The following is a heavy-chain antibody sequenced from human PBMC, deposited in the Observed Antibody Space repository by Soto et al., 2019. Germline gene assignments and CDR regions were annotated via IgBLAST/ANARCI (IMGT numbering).Heavy chain of an antibody. D-gene: IGHD3-10*01. CDR2: ISGDGRTT. V-gene: IGHV3-74*01. CDR3: AGGDYAGAGTFYLTDH. J-gene: IGHJ4*02. CDR1: GLTFNNYW. Sequence: GGSLRLSCTASGLTFNNYWMHWVRQAPGKGPVWVSRISGDGRTTTYADSVRGRFTISRDNAKNTVYLQMNSLGAEDTAVYYCAGGDYAGAGTFYLTDHWGQGSLVTVSS.